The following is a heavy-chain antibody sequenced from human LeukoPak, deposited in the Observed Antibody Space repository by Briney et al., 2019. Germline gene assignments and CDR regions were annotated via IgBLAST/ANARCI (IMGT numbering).Heavy chain of an antibody. CDR3: ATPPRTAYYPTYYFDY. D-gene: IGHD3/OR15-3a*01. CDR2: IDSKDGET. CDR1: GYTLTELS. J-gene: IGHJ4*02. Sequence: ASLNLSCTVSGYTLTELSMNWVRQPPCNVLEWIGGIDSKDGETNYAQKFQGRVTMTEDTSTDTAYMELSSLRSEDTAVYYCATPPRTAYYPTYYFDYWGQGTLVTVSS. V-gene: IGHV1-24*01.